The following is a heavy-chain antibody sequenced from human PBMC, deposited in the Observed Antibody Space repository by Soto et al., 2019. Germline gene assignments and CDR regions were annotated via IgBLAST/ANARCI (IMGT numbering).Heavy chain of an antibody. CDR1: GYKFISHS. V-gene: IGHV1-18*01. CDR2: ISAYNGTT. Sequence: QIQLVQSGGEVKKPGASVKVSCKSSGYKFISHSITWVRQAPGKGLEWMGRISAYNGTTKYAQKLQGRVTMTTDTSTNTAYMELRRPRSDDTAVYYCARGAFCGGSPGCRDMDVWGQGTTVTVSS. D-gene: IGHD2-21*01. J-gene: IGHJ6*02. CDR3: ARGAFCGGSPGCRDMDV.